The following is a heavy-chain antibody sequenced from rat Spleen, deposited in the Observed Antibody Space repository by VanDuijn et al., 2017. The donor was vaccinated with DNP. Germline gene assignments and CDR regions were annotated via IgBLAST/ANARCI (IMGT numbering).Heavy chain of an antibody. V-gene: IGHV5S13*01. Sequence: EVKLVESGGGLVQPGRSLKLSCAASGFTFINYGMAWVRQAPTKGLEWVAFINNGGDKIYYRDSVKGRFTISRDNAKSTLYLQMDSLRSEDTATYYCATQKDRAGFAYWGQGTLVTVSS. D-gene: IGHD1-5*01. CDR2: INNGGDKI. J-gene: IGHJ3*01. CDR3: ATQKDRAGFAY. CDR1: GFTFINYG.